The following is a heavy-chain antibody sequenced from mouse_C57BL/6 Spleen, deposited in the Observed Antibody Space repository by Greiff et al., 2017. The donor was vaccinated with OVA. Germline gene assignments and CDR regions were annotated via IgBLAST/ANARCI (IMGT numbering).Heavy chain of an antibody. CDR2: INPSNGGT. CDR1: GYTFTSYW. Sequence: QVQLQQPGTELVKPGASVKLSCKASGYTFTSYWMNWVKQRPGQGLEWIGNINPSNGGTNYNEKFKSKATLTVDKSSSTACMQLSSLTSEDSAVYYCARSSEVYYNVSSYFAYWGQGTLVTVSA. D-gene: IGHD1-1*01. J-gene: IGHJ3*01. V-gene: IGHV1-53*01. CDR3: ARSSEVYYNVSSYFAY.